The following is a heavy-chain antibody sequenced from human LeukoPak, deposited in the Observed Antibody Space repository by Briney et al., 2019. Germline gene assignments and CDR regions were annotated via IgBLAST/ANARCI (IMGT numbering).Heavy chain of an antibody. CDR3: ARAIGLDFDF. CDR2: INSDGSST. V-gene: IGHV3-74*01. Sequence: GGSLRLSCAASGFTFSGYWMHWVRQAPGKGLVWVSRINSDGSSTTYADSVKGRFTISRDNAKNTLYLQMNSLRAEDTAMYYCARAIGLDFDFWGQGTLVTVSS. J-gene: IGHJ4*02. CDR1: GFTFSGYW. D-gene: IGHD6-19*01.